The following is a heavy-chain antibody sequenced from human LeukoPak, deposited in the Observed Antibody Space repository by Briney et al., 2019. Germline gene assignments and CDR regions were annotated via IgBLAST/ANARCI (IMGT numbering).Heavy chain of an antibody. V-gene: IGHV4-30-4*08. CDR3: ASGKSGY. J-gene: IGHJ4*02. CDR1: GGSISSGSYY. D-gene: IGHD6-25*01. CDR2: INHSGST. Sequence: ASETLSLTCTVSGGSISSGSYYWSWIRQPPGKGLEWIGEINHSGSTNYNPSLKSRVTISVDTSKNQFSLKLSSVTAADTAVYYCASGKSGYWGQGTLVTVSS.